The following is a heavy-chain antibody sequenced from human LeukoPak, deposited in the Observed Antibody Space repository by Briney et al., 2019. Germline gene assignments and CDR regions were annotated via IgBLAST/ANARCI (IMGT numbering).Heavy chain of an antibody. Sequence: SETLSLTCAVYGGSFSGYYWSWIRQPPGKGLEWIGEINHSGSTNYNPSLKSRVTISVDTSKNQFSLKLSSVTAADTAVYYYARWGGGMAADNDYFDYWGQGTLVTVSS. CDR3: ARWGGGMAADNDYFDY. D-gene: IGHD3-16*01. CDR2: INHSGST. CDR1: GGSFSGYY. V-gene: IGHV4-34*01. J-gene: IGHJ4*02.